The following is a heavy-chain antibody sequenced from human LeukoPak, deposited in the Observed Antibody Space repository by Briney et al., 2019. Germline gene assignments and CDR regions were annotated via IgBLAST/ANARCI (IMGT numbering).Heavy chain of an antibody. CDR2: INTDGSSA. CDR3: ARGASDFSTSYYYYYMDV. J-gene: IGHJ6*03. V-gene: IGHV3-74*01. Sequence: PGGSLRLSCAASGFTLSTYWMHWVRQAPGKGLVWVSRINTDGSSASYADSVKGRFTISRDNAKNTLYLQMNSLRAEDTAVYYCARGASDFSTSYYYYYMDVWGKGTTVTVSS. D-gene: IGHD4-11*01. CDR1: GFTLSTYW.